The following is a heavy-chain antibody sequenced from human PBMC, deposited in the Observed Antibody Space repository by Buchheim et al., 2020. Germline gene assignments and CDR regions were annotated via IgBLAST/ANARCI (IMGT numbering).Heavy chain of an antibody. Sequence: QVQLVQSGAEVKKPGASVKVSCKASGYTFTSYYMHWVRQAPGQGLEWMGIINPSGGSTSYAQKFQGRVTMTRETSTRTVYMELSSLRSEDTAVYYCAREIGQLVSYTYYYYMDVWGKGTT. D-gene: IGHD6-6*01. J-gene: IGHJ6*03. V-gene: IGHV1-46*01. CDR2: INPSGGST. CDR1: GYTFTSYY. CDR3: AREIGQLVSYTYYYYMDV.